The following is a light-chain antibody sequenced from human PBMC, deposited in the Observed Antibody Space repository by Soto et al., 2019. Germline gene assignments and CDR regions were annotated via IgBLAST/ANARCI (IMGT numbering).Light chain of an antibody. V-gene: IGKV3-20*01. CDR3: LRSGSSPRT. CDR1: QSVSSNS. J-gene: IGKJ1*01. CDR2: LAS. Sequence: EIVLTQSPGTLSLSPGDRATLSCRASQSVSSNSLAWYQQKPGQAPRLLIYLASIRATGIPDRFSGSGPGTDFTRTISRLEPAEFAGSYCLRSGSSPRTFGQGTKVEVK.